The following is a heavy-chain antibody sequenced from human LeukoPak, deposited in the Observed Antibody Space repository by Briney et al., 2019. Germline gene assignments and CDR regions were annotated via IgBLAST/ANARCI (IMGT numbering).Heavy chain of an antibody. CDR3: ARVPRGQLKPDYFDF. D-gene: IGHD1-1*01. CDR2: IKSNSGGT. V-gene: IGHV1-2*02. CDR1: EYTFTGYS. Sequence: GASVKVSCKASEYTFTGYSLHWVRQAPGQGLEWVGWIKSNSGGTKYTQKFQGRVTMTRDTSISTAYMNLNGLTSDDTAIYFCARVPRGQLKPDYFDFWGQGTLVTVSS. J-gene: IGHJ4*02.